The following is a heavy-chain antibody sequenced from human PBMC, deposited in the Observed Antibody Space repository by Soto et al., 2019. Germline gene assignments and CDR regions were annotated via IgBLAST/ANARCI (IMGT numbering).Heavy chain of an antibody. CDR3: AKGHDFWTPYSYYYGMYV. J-gene: IGHJ6*02. Sequence: EVQLLESGGGLVQPGGSLRLSCAASGFSFSKYAMNWVRQAPGKGLEWVSGISSSGGSTAYGDSVKGRFTISRDNYNNTLYLQMNSLRADDAAVYFCAKGHDFWTPYSYYYGMYVWGQGTTVTVSS. D-gene: IGHD3-3*01. CDR2: ISSSGGST. V-gene: IGHV3-23*01. CDR1: GFSFSKYA.